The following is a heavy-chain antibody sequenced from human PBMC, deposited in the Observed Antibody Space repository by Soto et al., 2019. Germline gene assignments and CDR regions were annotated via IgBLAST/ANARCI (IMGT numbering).Heavy chain of an antibody. J-gene: IGHJ5*02. CDR2: IYYSGST. CDR3: ARGLASSSWDPNWIDP. CDR1: GGSISSYY. Sequence: SETLSLTCTVSGGSISSYYWSWIRQPPGKGLEWIGYIYYSGSTNYNPSLKSRVTISVDTSKNQFSLKLSSVTAADTAVYYCARGLASSSWDPNWIDPWGQGTLVTVSS. D-gene: IGHD6-13*01. V-gene: IGHV4-59*01.